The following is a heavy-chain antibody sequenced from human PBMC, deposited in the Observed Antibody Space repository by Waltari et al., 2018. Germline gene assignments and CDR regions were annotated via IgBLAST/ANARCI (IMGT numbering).Heavy chain of an antibody. V-gene: IGHV4-34*01. CDR3: ARYGEVPASYFFDY. J-gene: IGHJ4*01. CDR1: GASFLGYF. CDR2: IHYSGST. Sequence: QVQLHQWGAGQLKPSETLSLTCAVSGASFLGYFWGWIRQSPGKGLEWLGSIHYSGSTNYNPTLESRLSLSVDTTKKRFSLSLTSVTAADAALYFCARYGEVPASYFFDYWGQGTLVTVSS. D-gene: IGHD2-21*01.